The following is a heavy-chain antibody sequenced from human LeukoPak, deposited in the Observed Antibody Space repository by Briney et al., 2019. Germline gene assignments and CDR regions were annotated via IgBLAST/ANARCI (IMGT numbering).Heavy chain of an antibody. Sequence: PGGSLRLSCAASGFTFSSYAMSWVRQAPGKGLEWVANIKQDGSEKYYVDSVKGRFTVSRDNAKNSLYLQMNSLRAEDTAVYYCARIGYSSSSLDYWGQGTLVTVSS. V-gene: IGHV3-7*01. CDR3: ARIGYSSSSLDY. CDR2: IKQDGSEK. D-gene: IGHD6-6*01. CDR1: GFTFSSYA. J-gene: IGHJ4*02.